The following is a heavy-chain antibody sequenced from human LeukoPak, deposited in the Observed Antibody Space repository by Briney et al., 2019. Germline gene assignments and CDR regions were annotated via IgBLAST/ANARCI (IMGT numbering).Heavy chain of an antibody. V-gene: IGHV4-30-4*08. CDR3: ARAKGEYYDFWSGYSMDY. J-gene: IGHJ4*02. D-gene: IGHD3-3*01. CDR2: IYYSGST. Sequence: PSETLSLTCTVSGGSISSGDYYWSWIRQPPGKGLEWIGYIYYSGSTYYNPSLKSRVTISVDTSKNQFSLKLSSVTAADTAVYYCARAKGEYYDFWSGYSMDYWGQGTLVTVSS. CDR1: GGSISSGDYY.